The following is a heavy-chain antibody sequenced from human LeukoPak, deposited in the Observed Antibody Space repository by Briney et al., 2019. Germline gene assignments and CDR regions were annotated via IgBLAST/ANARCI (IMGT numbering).Heavy chain of an antibody. CDR2: NYYGGPT. V-gene: IGHV4-59*01. Sequence: SETLSLTCAFSGSSINSYYWSWIRQPPGKGLEWIGYNYYGGPTNSNPSLKSRVTISVDTSKNQFSLKLTSVTAADTAVYYCARDSIMITFGGVGDLDYWGQGTLVTVSS. CDR3: ARDSIMITFGGVGDLDY. CDR1: GSSINSYY. J-gene: IGHJ4*02. D-gene: IGHD3-16*01.